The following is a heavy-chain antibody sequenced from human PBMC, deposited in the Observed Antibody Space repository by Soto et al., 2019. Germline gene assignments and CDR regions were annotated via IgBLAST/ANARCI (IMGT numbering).Heavy chain of an antibody. Sequence: QVQLVESGGGVVQPGRSLRLSCAASGFTFSSYGMHWVRQAPGKGLEWVAVIWYDGSNKYYADSVKGRFTISRDNSKNTLYLQMNSLRAEDTAVYYCARDSSSSRYRLSYYYYGMDVWGQGTTVTVSS. D-gene: IGHD6-13*01. CDR1: GFTFSSYG. CDR2: IWYDGSNK. CDR3: ARDSSSSRYRLSYYYYGMDV. J-gene: IGHJ6*02. V-gene: IGHV3-33*01.